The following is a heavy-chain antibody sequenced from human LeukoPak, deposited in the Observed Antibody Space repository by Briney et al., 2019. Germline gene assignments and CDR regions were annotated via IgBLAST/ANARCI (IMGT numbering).Heavy chain of an antibody. CDR2: IHDSGGT. CDR3: ARALAGFGEMPNY. D-gene: IGHD3-10*01. Sequence: PSETLSLTCTVSVGSISRGGYYWGWIRQHPGKGLEWIGYIHDSGGTYYNPSLKSRLTISLDTSKNQFSLKLSSVTAADTAVYYCARALAGFGEMPNYWGQGTLVTVSS. V-gene: IGHV4-31*03. J-gene: IGHJ4*02. CDR1: VGSISRGGYY.